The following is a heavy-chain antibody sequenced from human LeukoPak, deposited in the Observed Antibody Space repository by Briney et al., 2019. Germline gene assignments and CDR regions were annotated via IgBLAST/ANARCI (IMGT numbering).Heavy chain of an antibody. CDR3: ARSATSIAAAPYYYYYYMDV. V-gene: IGHV4-31*03. CDR2: IYYSGST. CDR1: GGSISSGGYY. D-gene: IGHD6-13*01. J-gene: IGHJ6*03. Sequence: PSETLSLTCTVSGGSISSGGYYWSWIRQHPGKGLEWIGYIYYSGSTYYNPFLKSRVTISVDTSKNQFSLKLSSVTAADTAVYYCARSATSIAAAPYYYYYYMDVWGKGTTVTVSS.